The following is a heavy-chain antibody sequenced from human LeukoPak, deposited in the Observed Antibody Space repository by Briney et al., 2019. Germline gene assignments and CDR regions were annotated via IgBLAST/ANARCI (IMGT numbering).Heavy chain of an antibody. CDR3: ASDIVATSGDF. CDR2: ITSSGDDI. D-gene: IGHD5-12*01. V-gene: IGHV3-11*01. Sequence: GGSLRLSCAASGFTFSDYYMSWTRQAPGKGLEWVAYITSSGDDIYYADSVKGRFTISRDNAKNALFLRMSSLRVEDTATYYCASDIVATSGDFWGQGTLVSVSS. J-gene: IGHJ4*02. CDR1: GFTFSDYY.